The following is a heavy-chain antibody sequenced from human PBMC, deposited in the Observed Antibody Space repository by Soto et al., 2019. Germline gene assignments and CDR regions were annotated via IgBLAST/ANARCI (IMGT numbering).Heavy chain of an antibody. CDR3: ATMNGYFEY. CDR1: GFRFSSYS. D-gene: IGHD3-22*01. J-gene: IGHJ4*02. Sequence: GSLRLSCADSGFRFSSYSMSWVRQTPGKGLEWVAAITATGDRTYYADFVTGRFTISRDNSKKTHYLQMTSLRAEDTAMYYCATMNGYFEYWGQGTPVTVSS. V-gene: IGHV3-23*01. CDR2: ITATGDRT.